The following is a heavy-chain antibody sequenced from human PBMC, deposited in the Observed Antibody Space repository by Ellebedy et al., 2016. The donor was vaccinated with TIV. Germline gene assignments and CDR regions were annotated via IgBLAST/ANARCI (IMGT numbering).Heavy chain of an antibody. CDR1: GYTFTNHA. CDR2: LNAGNGNT. V-gene: IGHV1-3*01. Sequence: AASVKVSCKASGYTFTNHALHWLRQAPGQGLEWMGWLNAGNGNTKYSQNFQGRVTITRDTSASTAYMELSSLTSEDTAVYYCAKSGAAPPGNWFDPWGQGTLVTVSS. D-gene: IGHD6-13*01. J-gene: IGHJ5*02. CDR3: AKSGAAPPGNWFDP.